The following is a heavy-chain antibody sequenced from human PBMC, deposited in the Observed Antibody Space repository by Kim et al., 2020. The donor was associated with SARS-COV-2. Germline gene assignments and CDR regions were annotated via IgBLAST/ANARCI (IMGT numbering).Heavy chain of an antibody. CDR3: AKESYESFDY. Sequence: GSIGYADSVKGRFTISRDNAKTSLYVQMNSLRAEDTALYYCAKESYESFDYWGQGTLVTVS. D-gene: IGHD1-26*01. V-gene: IGHV3-9*01. CDR2: GSI. J-gene: IGHJ4*02.